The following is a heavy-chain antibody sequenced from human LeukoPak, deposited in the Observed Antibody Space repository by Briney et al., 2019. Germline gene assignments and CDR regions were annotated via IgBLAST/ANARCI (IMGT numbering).Heavy chain of an antibody. Sequence: EASVKVSCKASGYTFTSYGISWVRQAPGQGLEWMGWISAYNGNTNYAQKLQGRVTMTTDTSTSTAYMELRSLRSDDTAVYYCARVRLNYDSSGYYRVFDIWGQGTMVTVSS. D-gene: IGHD3-22*01. CDR3: ARVRLNYDSSGYYRVFDI. CDR2: ISAYNGNT. J-gene: IGHJ3*02. V-gene: IGHV1-18*01. CDR1: GYTFTSYG.